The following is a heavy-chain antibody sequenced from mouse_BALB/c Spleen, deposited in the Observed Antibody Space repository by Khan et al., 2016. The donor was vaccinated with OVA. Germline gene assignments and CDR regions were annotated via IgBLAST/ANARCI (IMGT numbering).Heavy chain of an antibody. CDR1: GFTFSSYG. J-gene: IGHJ3*01. CDR3: ARHDSTASFAY. CDR2: ISSGGSYT. D-gene: IGHD1-1*01. V-gene: IGHV5-6*01. Sequence: EVELVESGGDLVKPGGSLKLSCAASGFTFSSYGMSWVRQTPDKRLEWVATISSGGSYTYYPDSVTGRFTISRDTAKNTLYLQMSSLKSEDTAMYYCARHDSTASFAYWGQETLVTVSA.